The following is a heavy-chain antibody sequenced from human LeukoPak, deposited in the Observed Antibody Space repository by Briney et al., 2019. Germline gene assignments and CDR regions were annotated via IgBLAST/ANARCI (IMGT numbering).Heavy chain of an antibody. J-gene: IGHJ4*02. CDR3: AREYYGDYILGY. CDR1: GGTFSSYA. D-gene: IGHD4-17*01. CDR2: IIPILGIA. V-gene: IGHV1-69*04. Sequence: ASVKVSCKASGGTFSSYAISWVRQAPGQGLEWMGRIIPILGIANYAQKFQGRVTITADKSTSTAYMELSSLRSEDTAVYYCAREYYGDYILGYWGQGTLVTVSS.